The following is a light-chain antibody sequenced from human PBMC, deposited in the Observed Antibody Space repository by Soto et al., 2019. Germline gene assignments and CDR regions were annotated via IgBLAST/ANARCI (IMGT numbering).Light chain of an antibody. CDR2: SHN. J-gene: IGLJ3*02. V-gene: IGLV1-44*01. Sequence: QSVLTQPPSASGTPGQRVTISCSGSSPNIGSNSVNWYQQLPGRAPKLLIYSHNQRPSGVPDRFSGSRSGTSASLAISGLQSEDEADYYCATWDDSLNGVVFGGGTKLTV. CDR3: ATWDDSLNGVV. CDR1: SPNIGSNS.